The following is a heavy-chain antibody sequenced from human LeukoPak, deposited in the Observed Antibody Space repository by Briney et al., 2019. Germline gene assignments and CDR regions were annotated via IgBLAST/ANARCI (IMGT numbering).Heavy chain of an antibody. V-gene: IGHV1-69*05. CDR2: IIPIFGIA. Sequence: ASVKVSCKASGGTFSSYAISWVRQAPGQGLEWMGRIIPIFGIANYAQKFQGRVTITTDESTSTAYMELSSLRSEDTAVYYCASTRSSGYYLFDYWGQGTLVTVSS. CDR3: ASTRSSGYYLFDY. J-gene: IGHJ4*02. CDR1: GGTFSSYA. D-gene: IGHD3-22*01.